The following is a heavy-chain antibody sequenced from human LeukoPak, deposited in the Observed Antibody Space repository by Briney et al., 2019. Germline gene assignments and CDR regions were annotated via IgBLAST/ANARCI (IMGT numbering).Heavy chain of an antibody. CDR3: ARAPPRGSSWYFDY. CDR2: IYYSGST. V-gene: IGHV4-59*12. Sequence: SETLSLTCTVSGGPISSYYWSWIRQPPGKGLEWIGYIYYSGSTNYNPSLKSRVTISVDTSKNQFSLKLTSVTAADTAVYYCARAPPRGSSWYFDYWGQGTLVTVSS. D-gene: IGHD6-13*01. J-gene: IGHJ4*02. CDR1: GGPISSYY.